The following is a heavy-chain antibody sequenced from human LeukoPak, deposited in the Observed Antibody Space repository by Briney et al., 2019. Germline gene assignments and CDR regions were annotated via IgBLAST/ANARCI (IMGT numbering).Heavy chain of an antibody. CDR2: IGTAGDT. CDR1: GFTFSSYG. V-gene: IGHV3-13*01. D-gene: IGHD6-13*01. Sequence: GGSLRLSCAASGFTFSSYGMHWVRQATGKGLEWVSAIGTAGDTYYPGSVKGRFTISRENAKNSLYLQMNSLRAEDTAVYYCARGTGYSSSWSFYYYYYGMDVWGQGTTVTVSS. CDR3: ARGTGYSSSWSFYYYYYGMDV. J-gene: IGHJ6*02.